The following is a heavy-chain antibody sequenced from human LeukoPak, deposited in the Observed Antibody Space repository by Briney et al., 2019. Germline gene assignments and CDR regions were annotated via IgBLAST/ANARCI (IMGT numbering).Heavy chain of an antibody. CDR2: FDPEDGET. CDR3: ATGIAAAGAYLDY. D-gene: IGHD6-13*01. Sequence: GASVKVSCKASGGTFSSYAISWVRQAPGQGLEWMGGFDPEDGETIYAQKFQGRVTMTEDTSTDTAYMELSSLRSEDTAVYYCATGIAAAGAYLDYWGQGTLVTVSS. V-gene: IGHV1-24*01. CDR1: GGTFSSYA. J-gene: IGHJ4*02.